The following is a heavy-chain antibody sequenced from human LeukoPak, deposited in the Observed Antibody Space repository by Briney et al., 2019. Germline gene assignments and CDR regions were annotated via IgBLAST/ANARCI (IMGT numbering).Heavy chain of an antibody. V-gene: IGHV3-15*01. CDR3: TTHHYDFWNGYYPYDY. CDR2: IKSKTDGGTA. J-gene: IGHJ4*02. CDR1: GFTFSNAW. D-gene: IGHD3-3*01. Sequence: GGSLRLSCAASGFTFSNAWMNWVRQAPGKGLEWVGRIKSKTDGGTADYTAPVRGRFTISRDDSKNTLFLQLNSLKTDDTAVYYCTTHHYDFWNGYYPYDYWGQGTLVTVSS.